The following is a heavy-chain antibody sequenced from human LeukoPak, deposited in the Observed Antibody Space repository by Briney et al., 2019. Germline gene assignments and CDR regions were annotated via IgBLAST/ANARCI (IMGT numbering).Heavy chain of an antibody. CDR2: ISYDGSNK. V-gene: IGHV3-30*18. Sequence: PGGSLRLSCAASGFTFSSYGMHCVRQAPGKGLEWVAVISYDGSNKYYADSVKGRFTISRDNSKNTLYLQMNSLRAEDTAVYYCAKGDYYGSGSYFGVDYWGQGTLVTVSS. J-gene: IGHJ4*02. CDR1: GFTFSSYG. CDR3: AKGDYYGSGSYFGVDY. D-gene: IGHD3-10*01.